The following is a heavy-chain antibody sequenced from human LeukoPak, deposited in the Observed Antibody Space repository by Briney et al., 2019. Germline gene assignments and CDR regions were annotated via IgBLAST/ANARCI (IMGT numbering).Heavy chain of an antibody. Sequence: ALAKVSCKPSRYTFTGYYMQWVRQAPGQGLEWMGGINPNSGGTNYAQKFQGRVTMTRDTSISTAYMELSRLRSDDTAVYYCARADGSGSYYLFDYWGQGTLVTVSS. V-gene: IGHV1-2*02. CDR1: RYTFTGYY. CDR3: ARADGSGSYYLFDY. CDR2: INPNSGGT. D-gene: IGHD3-10*01. J-gene: IGHJ4*02.